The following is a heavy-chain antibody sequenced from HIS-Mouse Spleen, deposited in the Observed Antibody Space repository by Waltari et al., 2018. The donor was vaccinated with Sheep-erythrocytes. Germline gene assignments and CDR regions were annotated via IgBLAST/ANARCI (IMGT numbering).Heavy chain of an antibody. D-gene: IGHD2-8*01. CDR2: ISYDGSNK. V-gene: IGHV3-30*18. CDR1: GFTFSSYG. Sequence: QVPLVESGGGVVQPGRSLRLSCAASGFTFSSYGMHWVRQAPGKGLEWVAVISYDGSNKYYADSVKGRFTISRDNSKNTLYLQMNSLRAEDTAVYYCAKGDAMVYDAFDIWGQGTMVTVSS. CDR3: AKGDAMVYDAFDI. J-gene: IGHJ3*02.